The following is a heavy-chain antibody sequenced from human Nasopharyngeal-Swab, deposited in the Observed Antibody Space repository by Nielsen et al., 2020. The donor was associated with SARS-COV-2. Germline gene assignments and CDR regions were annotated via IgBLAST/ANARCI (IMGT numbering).Heavy chain of an antibody. CDR2: IYYSGST. J-gene: IGHJ4*02. V-gene: IGHV4-59*12. CDR3: ARDFSH. Sequence: SETLSLTCTVSGGSISSYYWSWIRQPPGKGLEWIGYIYYSGSTNYNPSLMSRVTMSLDTSKNQFSLTLTSVTAADMAIYYCARDFSHWGQGTLVTVSS. CDR1: GGSISSYY.